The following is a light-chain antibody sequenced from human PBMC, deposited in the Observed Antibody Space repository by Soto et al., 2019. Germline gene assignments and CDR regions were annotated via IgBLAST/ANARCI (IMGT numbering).Light chain of an antibody. J-gene: IGKJ4*01. V-gene: IGKV1-17*01. Sequence: DIQITQSPSSLSSSVSDRFTITCRASQDIGTDLGWYQQKPGKAPERLIYEASVLQSGVPSRFSGSGSGTEFTLTVSSLRPEDFATYYCVQHYSYPLTFGGGTKVDNK. CDR2: EAS. CDR1: QDIGTD. CDR3: VQHYSYPLT.